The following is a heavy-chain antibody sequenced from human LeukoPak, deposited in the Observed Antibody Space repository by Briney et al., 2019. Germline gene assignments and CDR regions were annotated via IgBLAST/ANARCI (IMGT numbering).Heavy chain of an antibody. CDR3: ARDSWWTAAGYYYYYMDV. D-gene: IGHD6-13*01. V-gene: IGHV4-61*02. J-gene: IGHJ6*03. CDR1: GGSISSGGYY. Sequence: SETLSLTCTVSGGSISSGGYYWSWIRQPAGKGLEWIGRIYTSGSTNYNPSLKSRVTISVDTSKNQFSLKLSSVTAADTAVYYCARDSWWTAAGYYYYYMDVWGKGTTVTVSS. CDR2: IYTSGST.